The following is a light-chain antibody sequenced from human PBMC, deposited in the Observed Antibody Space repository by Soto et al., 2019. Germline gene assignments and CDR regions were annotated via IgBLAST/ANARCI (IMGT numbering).Light chain of an antibody. CDR1: IRDIGNYNY. J-gene: IGLJ2*01. CDR3: TSYTGSNTLL. Sequence: QSALTQPASVSGSPGQSITISCTGTIRDIGNYNYVSWYQRHPGKAPKLMIYDVSVRPSGVSNRFSGSKSGNTASLTISGLQSEDEDDYYCTSYTGSNTLLFGGGTKLTVL. V-gene: IGLV2-14*03. CDR2: DVS.